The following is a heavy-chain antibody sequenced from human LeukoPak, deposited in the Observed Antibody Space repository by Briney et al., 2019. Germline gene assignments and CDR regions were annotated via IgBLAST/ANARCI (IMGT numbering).Heavy chain of an antibody. D-gene: IGHD2-2*01. V-gene: IGHV1-2*02. CDR1: GYTFTGYH. J-gene: IGHJ4*02. Sequence: ASVKLSCTASGYTFTGYHIDWVRQAPGQGHEWMGWITPSVGGTSYAQKFHGRVTMTRDTSISTAYLELSRLRPEDTAVYYCARVPGEGRGCSGTRCVYDYWGQGTLVTVSS. CDR2: ITPSVGGT. CDR3: ARVPGEGRGCSGTRCVYDY.